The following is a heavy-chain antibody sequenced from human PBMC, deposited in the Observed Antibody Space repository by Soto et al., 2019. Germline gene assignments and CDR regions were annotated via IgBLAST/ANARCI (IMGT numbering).Heavy chain of an antibody. CDR2: ISAYNGNT. CDR1: GYTFTSYG. CDR3: ARTDDYYGSGSYYARFDP. V-gene: IGHV1-18*01. Sequence: ASVKVSCKASGYTFTSYGISWVRQAPGQELEWMGWISAYNGNTNYAQKLQGRVTMTTDTSTSTTYMELRSLRSDDTAVYYCARTDDYYGSGSYYARFDPWGQGTLVTVSS. J-gene: IGHJ5*02. D-gene: IGHD3-10*01.